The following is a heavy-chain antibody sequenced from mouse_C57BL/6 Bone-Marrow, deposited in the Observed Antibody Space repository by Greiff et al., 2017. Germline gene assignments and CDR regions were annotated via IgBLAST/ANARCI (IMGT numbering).Heavy chain of an antibody. Sequence: QVQLQHSGAELARPGASVKMSCKASGYTFTSYTMHWVKQRPGQGLEWIGYINPSSGYTKYNQKFKDKATLTADKSSSTAYMQLSSLTSEDSAVYYCARSFNWEFAYWGQGTLVTVSA. D-gene: IGHD4-1*01. CDR3: ARSFNWEFAY. J-gene: IGHJ3*01. CDR1: GYTFTSYT. CDR2: INPSSGYT. V-gene: IGHV1-4*01.